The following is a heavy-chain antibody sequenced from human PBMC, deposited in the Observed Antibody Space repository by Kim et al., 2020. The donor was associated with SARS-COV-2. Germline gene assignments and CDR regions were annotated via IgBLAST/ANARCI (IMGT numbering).Heavy chain of an antibody. J-gene: IGHJ4*02. CDR2: IYYSGST. CDR1: GGSISSGDYY. CDR3: ARGADGDHVGLFDY. V-gene: IGHV4-30-4*01. Sequence: SETLSLTCTVSGGSISSGDYYWSWIRQPPGKGLEWIGYIYYSGSTYYNPSLKSRVTISVDTSKNQFSLKLSSVTAADTAVYYCARGADGDHVGLFDYWGQGTLVTVSS. D-gene: IGHD4-17*01.